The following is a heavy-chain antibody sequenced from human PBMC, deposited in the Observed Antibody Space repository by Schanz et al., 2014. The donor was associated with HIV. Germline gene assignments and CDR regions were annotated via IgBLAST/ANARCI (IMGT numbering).Heavy chain of an antibody. CDR3: ARDVSHDSSGHYSDYYYGMDV. CDR1: GFLFSSYG. D-gene: IGHD3-22*01. Sequence: VQLVESGGGLVQPGKSLRLSCAASGFLFSSYGMSWVRQAPGKGLEWVALIWNDGSHKFYEDSVKGRFTISRDNSKNTLYLQMNSLRAEDTAVYYCARDVSHDSSGHYSDYYYGMDVWGQGTTVTVSS. V-gene: IGHV3-33*01. J-gene: IGHJ6*02. CDR2: IWNDGSHK.